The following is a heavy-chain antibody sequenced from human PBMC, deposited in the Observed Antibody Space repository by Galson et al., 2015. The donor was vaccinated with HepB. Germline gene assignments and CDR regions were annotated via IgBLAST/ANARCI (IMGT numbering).Heavy chain of an antibody. Sequence: SLRLSCAASGFTFSSYSMNWVRQAPGKGLEWVSSISSSSSYIYYADSVKGRFTISRDNAKNSLYLQMNSLRAEDTAVYYCARGPRGYCSSTSCYKDDYWGQGTLVTVSS. J-gene: IGHJ4*02. CDR2: ISSSSSYI. D-gene: IGHD2-2*02. CDR1: GFTFSSYS. CDR3: ARGPRGYCSSTSCYKDDY. V-gene: IGHV3-21*01.